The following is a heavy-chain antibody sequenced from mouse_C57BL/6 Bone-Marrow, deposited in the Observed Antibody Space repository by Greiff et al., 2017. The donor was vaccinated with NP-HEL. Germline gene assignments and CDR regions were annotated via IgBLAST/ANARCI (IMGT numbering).Heavy chain of an antibody. Sequence: QVQLKQSGAELARPGASVKLSCKASGYTFTSYGISWVKQRTGQGLEWIGEIYPRSGNTYYNEKFKGKATLTADKSSSTAYMELRSLTSEDSAVYFCARGGFAQATRGYAMDYWGQGTSVTVSS. CDR1: GYTFTSYG. D-gene: IGHD3-2*02. V-gene: IGHV1-81*01. CDR3: ARGGFAQATRGYAMDY. CDR2: IYPRSGNT. J-gene: IGHJ4*01.